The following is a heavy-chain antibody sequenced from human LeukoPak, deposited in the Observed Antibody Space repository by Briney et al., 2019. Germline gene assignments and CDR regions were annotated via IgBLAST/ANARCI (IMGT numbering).Heavy chain of an antibody. J-gene: IGHJ3*02. V-gene: IGHV3-7*01. CDR2: IKQDGSEK. CDR1: GFTFSSYW. CDR3: ARDGVYSSIDDAFDI. Sequence: GGSLRLSCAASGFTFSSYWMSWVRQAPGKGLEWVANIKQDGSEKYYVDSAKGRFTISRDNSKNTLYLQMNSLRAEDTAVYYCARDGVYSSIDDAFDIWGQGTMVTVSS. D-gene: IGHD6-13*01.